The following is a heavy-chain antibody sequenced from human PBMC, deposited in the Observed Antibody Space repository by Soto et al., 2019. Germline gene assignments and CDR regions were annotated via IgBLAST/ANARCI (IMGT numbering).Heavy chain of an antibody. CDR3: TRAYYGDSPDY. Sequence: GGSLRLSCTASGFTFGDYAMSWFRQAPGKGLEWVGFIRSKAYGGTTEYAASVKGRFTISRDDSKSIAYLQMNSLKTEDTAVYYCTRAYYGDSPDYWGQGTLVTVSS. D-gene: IGHD4-17*01. CDR2: IRSKAYGGTT. V-gene: IGHV3-49*03. CDR1: GFTFGDYA. J-gene: IGHJ4*02.